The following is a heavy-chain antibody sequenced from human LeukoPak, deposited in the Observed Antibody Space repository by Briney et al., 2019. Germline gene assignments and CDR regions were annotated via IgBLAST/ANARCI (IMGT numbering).Heavy chain of an antibody. D-gene: IGHD3-9*01. V-gene: IGHV3-33*01. Sequence: TGRSLRLSCAASGFSFSSYGMHWVRQAPGKGLEWVAVIWCDGGNKYYADSVMGRFTISRDNSKNTLYLQMNSLRAEDTAVYYCARDVQSQLRYFDWLLNSWGQGTLVTVSS. CDR1: GFSFSSYG. CDR3: ARDVQSQLRYFDWLLNS. CDR2: IWCDGGNK. J-gene: IGHJ4*02.